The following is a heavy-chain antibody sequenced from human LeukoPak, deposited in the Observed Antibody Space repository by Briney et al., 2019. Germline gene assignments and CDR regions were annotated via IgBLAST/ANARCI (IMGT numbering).Heavy chain of an antibody. Sequence: GGSLRLSCAASGFKFGSFSMGWVRQAPGKGLEWLSYITSSSSATYYADSLMGRFTISRDNAKNTLYLQMNSLRAEDTAVYYCARRTYSGTYYYFDYWGQGTPVTVSS. CDR1: GFKFGSFS. D-gene: IGHD1-26*01. CDR3: ARRTYSGTYYYFDY. J-gene: IGHJ4*02. CDR2: ITSSSSAT. V-gene: IGHV3-48*04.